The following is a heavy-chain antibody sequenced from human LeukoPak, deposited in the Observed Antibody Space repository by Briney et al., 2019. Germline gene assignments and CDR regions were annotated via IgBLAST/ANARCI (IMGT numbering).Heavy chain of an antibody. D-gene: IGHD3-10*01. CDR1: GFSFEDYG. V-gene: IGHV3-20*04. CDR3: ARGHYYGSGSFQKGNAFDV. J-gene: IGHJ3*01. CDR2: INRNGGRT. Sequence: GGSLRLSCAASGFSFEDYGFSWVRQAPGKGLECVSVINRNGGRTTYTDSVKGRFTISRDNAKNSLYLQMNSLTVEDTALYFCARGHYYGSGSFQKGNAFDVWGQGTMVSVSS.